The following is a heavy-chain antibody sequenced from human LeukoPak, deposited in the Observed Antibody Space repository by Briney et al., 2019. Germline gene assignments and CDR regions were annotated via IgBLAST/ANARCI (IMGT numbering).Heavy chain of an antibody. Sequence: PSETLSLTCAVYGGSFSGYYWSWIRQPPGKGLEWIGEINHSGSTNYNPSLKSRVPISVDTSKNRFSLKLSSVTAADTAVYYCARDRTYYDFWSGYSPDAFDIWGQGTMVTVSS. J-gene: IGHJ3*02. D-gene: IGHD3-3*01. CDR3: ARDRTYYDFWSGYSPDAFDI. CDR1: GGSFSGYY. V-gene: IGHV4-34*01. CDR2: INHSGST.